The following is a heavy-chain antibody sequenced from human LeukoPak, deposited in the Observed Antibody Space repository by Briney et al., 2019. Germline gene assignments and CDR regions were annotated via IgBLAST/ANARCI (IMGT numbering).Heavy chain of an antibody. CDR1: GGSISSYY. V-gene: IGHV4-59*01. D-gene: IGHD4-17*01. CDR3: ARSFYGDYLEYFQH. J-gene: IGHJ1*01. CDR2: IYYSGST. Sequence: SETLSLTCTVSGGSISSYYWSWIRQPPGKGLERMGYIYYSGSTNYNPSLKSRVTISVDTSKNQFSLKLSSVTAADTAVYYCARSFYGDYLEYFQHWGQGTLVTVSS.